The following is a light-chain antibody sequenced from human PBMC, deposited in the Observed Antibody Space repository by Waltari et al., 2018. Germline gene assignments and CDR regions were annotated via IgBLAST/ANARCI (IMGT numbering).Light chain of an antibody. Sequence: QSALIQPPSVSGSPGQSVSIPCPEASSDVGSYDSVSWYHTVPDAMIYSVNTQPSGVPDRFSGSRSGNTASMTISGLQAEDEADYYCCAYTGRRILPYVFGTGTKVTVL. J-gene: IGLJ1*01. CDR3: CAYTGRRILPYV. V-gene: IGLV2-18*02. CDR2: SVN. CDR1: SSDVGSYDS.